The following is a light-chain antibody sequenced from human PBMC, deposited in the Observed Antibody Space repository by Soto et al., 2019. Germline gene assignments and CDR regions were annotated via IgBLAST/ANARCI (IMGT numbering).Light chain of an antibody. J-gene: IGKJ5*01. Sequence: DIQLTQSPSFLSASVGDRVTITCRASQGISSYLAWYQQKPGKAPRLLIYAASTLQSGVPLRFSSSGSGTEFSLTIINLQPVDFATYYSQHVKRYPPITFGQGTRLEIK. V-gene: IGKV1-9*01. CDR3: QHVKRYPPIT. CDR2: AAS. CDR1: QGISSY.